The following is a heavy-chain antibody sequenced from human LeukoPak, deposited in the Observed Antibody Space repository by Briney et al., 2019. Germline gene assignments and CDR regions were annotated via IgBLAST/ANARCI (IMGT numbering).Heavy chain of an antibody. CDR3: AKGPYSGSPYYFDY. V-gene: IGHV3-11*01. CDR2: ISSSGSTI. J-gene: IGHJ4*02. CDR1: GFTFSDYY. D-gene: IGHD1-26*01. Sequence: PGGSLRLSCAASGFTFSDYYMSWIRQAPGKGLEWVSYISSSGSTIYYADSVKGRFTISRDNAKNTLYLQMNSLRAEDTAVYYCAKGPYSGSPYYFDYWGQGTLVTVSS.